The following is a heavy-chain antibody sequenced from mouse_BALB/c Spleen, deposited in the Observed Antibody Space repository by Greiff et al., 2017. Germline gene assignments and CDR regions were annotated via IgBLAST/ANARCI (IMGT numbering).Heavy chain of an antibody. J-gene: IGHJ3*01. Sequence: EVQVVESGPSLVKPSQTLSLTCSVTGDSITSGYWNWIRKFPGNKLEYMGYISYSGSTYYNPSLKSRISITRDTSKNQYYLQLNSVTTEDTATYYCARGDQPWFAYWGQGTLVTVSA. CDR3: ARGDQPWFAY. CDR1: GDSITSGY. V-gene: IGHV3-8*02. CDR2: ISYSGST.